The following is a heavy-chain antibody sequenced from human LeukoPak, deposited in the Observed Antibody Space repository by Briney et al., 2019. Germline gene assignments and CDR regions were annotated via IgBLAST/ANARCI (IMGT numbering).Heavy chain of an antibody. CDR3: ARQRPTLTGRRDAFDI. V-gene: IGHV1-18*01. J-gene: IGHJ3*02. CDR1: GYTFTKYA. D-gene: IGHD3-9*01. CDR2: ISVHNGNT. Sequence: ASVKVSCKASGYTFTKYAITWVRQAPGQGPEWMGRISVHNGNTNYAQKYQGRVTLTTDTSTSTAYMELRSLRSGDTAVYYCARQRPTLTGRRDAFDIWGQGTMVTVSS.